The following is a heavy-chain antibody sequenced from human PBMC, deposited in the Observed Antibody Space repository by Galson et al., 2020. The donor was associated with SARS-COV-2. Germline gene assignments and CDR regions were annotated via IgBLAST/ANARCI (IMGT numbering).Heavy chain of an antibody. J-gene: IGHJ4*02. D-gene: IGHD5-12*01. Sequence: GGSLRLSCAASGFTFSHYSMNWVRQAPGKGLEWVSSISGSSTNIYYTDSVRGRFTISRDNAKNSLYLQLNSMRGEDTAVYYCCRGGGARESAPPSGYPNEDFDSWGQGTLLTVSS. V-gene: IGHV3-21*01. CDR3: CRGGGARESAPPSGYPNEDFDS. CDR2: ISGSSTNI. CDR1: GFTFSHYS.